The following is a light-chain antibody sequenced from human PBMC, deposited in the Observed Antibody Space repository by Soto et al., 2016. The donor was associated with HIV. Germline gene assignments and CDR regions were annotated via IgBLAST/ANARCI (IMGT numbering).Light chain of an antibody. CDR1: NVGSKS. CDR3: QVWDASTDLVV. Sequence: SYELTQPPSLSVAPRKTARITCGGNNVGSKSVQWYQQKPGQAPILVLYDDSDRPSGIPERFSGSNSGDTATLTISRVEAGDEADYYCQVWDASTDLVVFGGGTKLDRP. CDR2: DDS. V-gene: IGLV3-21*03. J-gene: IGLJ2*01.